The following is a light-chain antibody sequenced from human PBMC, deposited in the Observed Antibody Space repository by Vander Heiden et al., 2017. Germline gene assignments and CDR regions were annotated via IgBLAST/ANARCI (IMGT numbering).Light chain of an antibody. CDR3: ATWDDSLHGVV. J-gene: IGLJ2*01. V-gene: IGLV1-44*01. CDR2: SNS. Sequence: QSVLTQPSPASGTPGPRVTISCSGSSSNIGSDTVKWYQQLPGTAPKLLIYSNSQRPSGVPERFSGSKSGTSASLAISGLQSEDEAEYFCATWDDSLHGVVFGGGTKLTVL. CDR1: SSNIGSDT.